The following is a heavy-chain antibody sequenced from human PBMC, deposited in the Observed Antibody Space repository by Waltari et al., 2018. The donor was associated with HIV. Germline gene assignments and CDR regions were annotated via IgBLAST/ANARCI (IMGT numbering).Heavy chain of an antibody. CDR2: IYYSGSI. Sequence: QVQLQESGPGLVKPSQTLSLTCTVSGGSISSGGYYWTWIRQHPGKGLEWIGYIYYSGSIYYNPSLKSRVTISRDTSKNQFSLKLNSVTAADTAVYYCARGTTVTNGGLWDYWGQGSLVTVSS. CDR1: GGSISSGGYY. D-gene: IGHD4-17*01. J-gene: IGHJ4*02. CDR3: ARGTTVTNGGLWDY. V-gene: IGHV4-31*03.